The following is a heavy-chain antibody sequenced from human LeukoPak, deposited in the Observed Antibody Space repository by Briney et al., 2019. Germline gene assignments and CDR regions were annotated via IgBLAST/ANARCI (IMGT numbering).Heavy chain of an antibody. CDR2: IKQDGIEK. D-gene: IGHD6-19*01. CDR3: ARGGGSARYGNAFDI. V-gene: IGHV3-7*01. J-gene: IGHJ3*02. Sequence: PGGSLRLSCTASGSSFGNSWMTWVRQVPGKGLEWVANIKQDGIEKYYVDSMKGRSTISRDNAKNSLYLQMNSLRVEDTAVYYCARGGGSARYGNAFDIWGQGTLVTVSS. CDR1: GSSFGNSW.